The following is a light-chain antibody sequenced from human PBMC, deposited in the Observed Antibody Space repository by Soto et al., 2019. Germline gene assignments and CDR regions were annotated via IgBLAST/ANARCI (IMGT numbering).Light chain of an antibody. V-gene: IGKV1-5*01. Sequence: DIQMTQSPSTLSAAVGDRVTITCRASQSISNWLAWYQQKPGKAPKLLIYDASSLESGVPSRVSGSGSGTEFTLTIASLQPDDFATDSCQQYYSYPWTFGQGTKVEIK. J-gene: IGKJ1*01. CDR1: QSISNW. CDR2: DAS. CDR3: QQYYSYPWT.